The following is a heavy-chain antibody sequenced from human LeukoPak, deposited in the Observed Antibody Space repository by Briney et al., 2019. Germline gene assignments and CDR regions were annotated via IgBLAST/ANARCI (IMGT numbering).Heavy chain of an antibody. Sequence: PGRSLRLCCAASAFTFSSYGMHWVRQAPGKGLEWVAVIWYDGSNKYYADSVKGRFTISRDNSKNTLYLQMNSLRAEDTAVYYCAKGTSPWTITSFDYWGQGTLVTVSS. CDR1: AFTFSSYG. CDR3: AKGTSPWTITSFDY. D-gene: IGHD5-24*01. V-gene: IGHV3-33*06. J-gene: IGHJ4*02. CDR2: IWYDGSNK.